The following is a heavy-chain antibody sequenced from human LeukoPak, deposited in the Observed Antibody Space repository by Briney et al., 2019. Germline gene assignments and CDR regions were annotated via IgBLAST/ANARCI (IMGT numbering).Heavy chain of an antibody. J-gene: IGHJ4*02. V-gene: IGHV3-23*01. Sequence: GGSLRLSCAASRFTFSNYATSWVRQAPGKGLEWVSAISGSGGVIYYADSVKGRFTISRDSSKNTLYLQMNSLRAEDTAVYYCAKDCSGDYFDYWGQGTLVTVSS. CDR1: RFTFSNYA. CDR3: AKDCSGDYFDY. CDR2: ISGSGGVI. D-gene: IGHD3-10*02.